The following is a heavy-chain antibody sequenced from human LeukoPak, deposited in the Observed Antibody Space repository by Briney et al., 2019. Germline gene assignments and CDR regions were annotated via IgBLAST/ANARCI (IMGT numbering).Heavy chain of an antibody. CDR2: IYHSGST. D-gene: IGHD3-10*02. V-gene: IGHV4-38-2*01. CDR1: GYSISSGYY. J-gene: IGHJ5*02. CDR3: ARHIMFSFGSRHNWFDP. Sequence: MPSETLSLTCAVSGYSISSGYYWGWIRQPPGKGLEWIGSIYHSGSTYYNPSLKSRVTISVDTSKNQFSLKLSSVTAADTAVSYCARHIMFSFGSRHNWFDPWGQGTLVTVSS.